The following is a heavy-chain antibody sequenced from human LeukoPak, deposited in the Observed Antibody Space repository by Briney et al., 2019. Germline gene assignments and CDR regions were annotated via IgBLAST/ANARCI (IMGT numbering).Heavy chain of an antibody. J-gene: IGHJ3*02. V-gene: IGHV3-74*01. CDR2: INSDGNRT. Sequence: QPGGSLRLSCAASGFTFSNYWMHWVRQAPGKGLVRVSRINSDGNRTNYADFVKGRFTISRDNAKNTLYVQINSLRAEDTAVYYCARESSDWFSDAFDIWGQGTVVTVSS. CDR3: ARESSDWFSDAFDI. D-gene: IGHD6-19*01. CDR1: GFTFSNYW.